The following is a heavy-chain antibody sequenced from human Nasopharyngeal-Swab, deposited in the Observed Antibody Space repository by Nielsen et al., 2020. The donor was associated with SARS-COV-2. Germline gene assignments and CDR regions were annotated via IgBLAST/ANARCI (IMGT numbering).Heavy chain of an antibody. D-gene: IGHD7-27*01. CDR3: ARDFLTGSTTSPLHY. CDR2: IKQDGSEK. V-gene: IGHV3-7*01. J-gene: IGHJ4*02. Sequence: WIRQPPGKGLEWVANIKQDGSEKYYVDSVKGRFTISRDSARKSLYLRMSSLRAEDTAVYYCARDFLTGSTTSPLHYWGQGTLVTVSS.